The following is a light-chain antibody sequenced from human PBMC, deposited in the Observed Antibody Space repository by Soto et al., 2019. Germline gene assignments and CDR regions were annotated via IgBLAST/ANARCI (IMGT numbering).Light chain of an antibody. Sequence: DVQMTQSPSTLSASVGDRVTITCRASQNIDRWLAWYQQKPGKAPQLLIYKASTLQSGVPSRFSGRGSGTEFTLTIGFVQADYFLTYYCQQYNSYCTFGQGNKLEIK. CDR3: QQYNSYCT. CDR2: KAS. V-gene: IGKV1-5*03. CDR1: QNIDRW. J-gene: IGKJ2*02.